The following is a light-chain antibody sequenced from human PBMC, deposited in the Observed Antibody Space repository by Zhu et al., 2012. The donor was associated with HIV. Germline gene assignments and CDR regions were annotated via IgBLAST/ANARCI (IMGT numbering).Light chain of an antibody. CDR1: QSIGSY. J-gene: IGKJ2*01. Sequence: EIVLTQSPGALSLSPGERATLSCRASQSIGSYLAWFQQKPGQAPRPLIYGASSRATGIPDRFSGSGSGTDFTLIISRLEPEDFAVYYCQQYGDTPGYTFGQGTKLEIK. CDR2: GAS. CDR3: QQYGDTPGYT. V-gene: IGKV3-20*01.